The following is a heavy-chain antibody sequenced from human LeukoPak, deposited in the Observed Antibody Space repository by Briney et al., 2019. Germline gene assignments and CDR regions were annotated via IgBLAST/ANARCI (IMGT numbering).Heavy chain of an antibody. Sequence: SCKASGFTFSNYSMNWVRQAPGKGLEWVAFIRYDGSNKYYADSVKGRFTISRDNSKNTLYLQMNSLRAEDTAVYYCAKDFRSNYYYYMDVWGKGTTVTISS. D-gene: IGHD2/OR15-2a*01. V-gene: IGHV3-30*02. CDR2: IRYDGSNK. CDR3: AKDFRSNYYYYMDV. CDR1: GFTFSNYS. J-gene: IGHJ6*03.